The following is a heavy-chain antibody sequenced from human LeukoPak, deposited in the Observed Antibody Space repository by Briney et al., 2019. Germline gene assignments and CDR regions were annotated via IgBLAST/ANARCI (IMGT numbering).Heavy chain of an antibody. V-gene: IGHV1-46*01. Sequence: APVKVSCKASGYTFTSYYMHWVRQAPGQGLEWMGIINPSGGSTSYEQTFQGRVTMTRDTSISTAYMELSRLRSDDTAVYYCAGARVNMLDYWGQGTLVTVSS. CDR1: GYTFTSYY. CDR3: AGARVNMLDY. D-gene: IGHD3-10*02. J-gene: IGHJ4*02. CDR2: INPSGGST.